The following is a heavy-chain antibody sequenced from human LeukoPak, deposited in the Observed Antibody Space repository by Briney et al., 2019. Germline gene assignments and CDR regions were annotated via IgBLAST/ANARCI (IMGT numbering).Heavy chain of an antibody. CDR1: GGSFTGYY. J-gene: IGHJ4*02. Sequence: SETLSITCAVYGGSFTGYYWSWIRQPRGKGLEWIGEINHSGSTNYNPSLKSRVTISVDTSKNQFSLKLSSVTAADTAVYYCARNRLAYSSSWAFDYWGQGTLVTVSS. V-gene: IGHV4-34*01. CDR3: ARNRLAYSSSWAFDY. CDR2: INHSGST. D-gene: IGHD6-13*01.